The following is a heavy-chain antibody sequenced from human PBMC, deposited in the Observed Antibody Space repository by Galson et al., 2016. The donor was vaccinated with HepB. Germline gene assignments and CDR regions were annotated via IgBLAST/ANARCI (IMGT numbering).Heavy chain of an antibody. CDR1: GFTFSSYA. J-gene: IGHJ4*02. CDR3: AKTAQKKPISFDY. D-gene: IGHD1-14*01. Sequence: SLRLSCAASGFTFSSYAMNWVRQAPGKGLEWVSSISGSGSSTYYADSVKGRFTISRDNSKNTLYLQMNSLRAEDTAVYYCAKTAQKKPISFDYWGQGTLVTVSS. V-gene: IGHV3-23*01. CDR2: ISGSGSST.